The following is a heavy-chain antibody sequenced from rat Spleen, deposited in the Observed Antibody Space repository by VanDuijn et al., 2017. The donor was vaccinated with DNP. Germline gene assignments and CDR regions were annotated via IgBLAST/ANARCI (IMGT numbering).Heavy chain of an antibody. Sequence: EVQLVESGGGLVQPGRSLKLSCAASGFTFSNYDMAWVRQAPTKGLEWVAYISNDGGRTYYRDSVKGRFSLSRDNAKSTLYLQVNSLRSEDTATYYCARHVTTPSDYWGQGVMVTVSS. CDR3: ARHVTTPSDY. J-gene: IGHJ2*01. CDR1: GFTFSNYD. CDR2: ISNDGGRT. V-gene: IGHV5S23*01. D-gene: IGHD1-10*01.